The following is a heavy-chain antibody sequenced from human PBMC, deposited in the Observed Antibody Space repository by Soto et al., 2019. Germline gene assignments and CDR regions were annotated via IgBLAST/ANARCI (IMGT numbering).Heavy chain of an antibody. V-gene: IGHV4-4*02. CDR1: GGSISSSNW. CDR3: ARDLVATSLTPKYYYYGMDV. J-gene: IGHJ6*02. D-gene: IGHD5-12*01. Sequence: LSLTCAVSGGSISSSNWWSWVRQPPGKGLEWIGEIYHSGSTNYNPSLKSRVTISVDKSKNQFSLKLSSVTAADTAVYYCARDLVATSLTPKYYYYGMDVWGQGTTVTVS. CDR2: IYHSGST.